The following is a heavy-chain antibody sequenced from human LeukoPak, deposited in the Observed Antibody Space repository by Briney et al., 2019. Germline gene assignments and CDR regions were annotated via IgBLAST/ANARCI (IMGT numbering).Heavy chain of an antibody. CDR3: ARDLGSSGWYVDWFDP. J-gene: IGHJ5*02. Sequence: GGSLGLSCAASGFTFSSYSMNWVRQAPGKGLEWVSYISSSSSTIYYADSVKGRFTISRDNAKNSLYLQMNSLRAEDTAVYYCARDLGSSGWYVDWFDPWGQGALVTVSS. V-gene: IGHV3-48*01. CDR1: GFTFSSYS. D-gene: IGHD6-19*01. CDR2: ISSSSSTI.